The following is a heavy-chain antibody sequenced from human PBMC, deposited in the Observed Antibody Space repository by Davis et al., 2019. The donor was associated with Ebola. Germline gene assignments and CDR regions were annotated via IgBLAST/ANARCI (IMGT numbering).Heavy chain of an antibody. CDR3: AKDRSRFLEWLLYYGMDV. CDR1: GFTFDDYA. J-gene: IGHJ6*02. V-gene: IGHV3-43*02. D-gene: IGHD3-3*01. CDR2: ISGDGGST. Sequence: GESLKISCAASGFTFDDYAMHWVRQAPGKGLEWVSLISGDGGSTYYADSVKGRFTISRDNSKNTLYLQMNSLRAEDTAVYYCAKDRSRFLEWLLYYGMDVWGQGTTVTVSS.